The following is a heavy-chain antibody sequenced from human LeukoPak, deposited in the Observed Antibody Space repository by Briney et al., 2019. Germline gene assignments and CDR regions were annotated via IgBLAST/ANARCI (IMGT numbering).Heavy chain of an antibody. J-gene: IGHJ4*02. CDR1: GFTFRSYA. V-gene: IGHV3-23*01. CDR2: ISGSGGST. Sequence: GGSLRLSCAASGFTFRSYAMSWVRQAPGKGLEWVSAISGSGGSTYYADSVKGRFTISRDNSKNTLYLQMNSLRAEDTAVYYCATQPDFWSGYSDDYWGQGTLVTVSS. CDR3: ATQPDFWSGYSDDY. D-gene: IGHD3-3*01.